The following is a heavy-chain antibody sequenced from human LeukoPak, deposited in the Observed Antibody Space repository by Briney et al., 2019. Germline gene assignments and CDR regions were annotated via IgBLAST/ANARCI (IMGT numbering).Heavy chain of an antibody. CDR1: GFTFTSSA. V-gene: IGHV1-58*02. J-gene: IGHJ6*02. D-gene: IGHD5-12*01. CDR2: IVVGSGNT. Sequence: ASVKVSCKASGFTFTSSAMQWVRQARGQRLEWIGWIVVGSGNTNYAQKSQERVTITRDMSTSTAYMELSSLRSEDTAVYYCAALIPTTYYYYGMDVWGQGTTVTVSS. CDR3: AALIPTTYYYYGMDV.